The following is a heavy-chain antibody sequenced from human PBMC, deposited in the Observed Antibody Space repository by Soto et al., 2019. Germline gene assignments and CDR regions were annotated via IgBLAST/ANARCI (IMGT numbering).Heavy chain of an antibody. CDR1: GFTFTSSA. J-gene: IGHJ6*02. V-gene: IGHV1-58*01. CDR3: AAPGSGYHYYYYYGMDV. Sequence: SVKVSCKASGFTFTSSAVQWVRQARGQRLEWIGWIVVGSGNTNYAQKFQERVTITRDMSTSTAYMELSSLRSEDTAVYYCAAPGSGYHYYYYYGMDVWGQGTTVTVSS. D-gene: IGHD3-3*01. CDR2: IVVGSGNT.